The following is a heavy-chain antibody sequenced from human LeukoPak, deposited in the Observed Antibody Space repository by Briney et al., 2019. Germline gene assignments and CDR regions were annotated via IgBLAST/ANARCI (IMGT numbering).Heavy chain of an antibody. D-gene: IGHD3-22*01. V-gene: IGHV3-30*18. CDR1: GFTFSSYG. J-gene: IGHJ1*01. CDR3: ANGGYYYDSSGYRIFGLGYFQP. CDR2: ISYDGSNK. Sequence: GGSLRLSCAVSGFTFSSYGMHWVRQAPGKGLEWVAVISYDGSNKYYADSVKGRFTISRDNSKNTLYLQMNSLRAEDTAVYYCANGGYYYDSSGYRIFGLGYFQPWGQGTLVTVSS.